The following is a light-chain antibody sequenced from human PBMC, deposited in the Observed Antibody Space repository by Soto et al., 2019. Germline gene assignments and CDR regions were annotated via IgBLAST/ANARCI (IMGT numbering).Light chain of an antibody. J-gene: IGKJ1*01. V-gene: IGKV1-5*03. Sequence: DIQMTQSPSSLSASVGDTVTITCLSSQYIFTFLNWYQQKPGKAPKLLIYKASNLESGVPARFSGTGSGTEFTLAISSLQPDDFATYYCQQYSSYQWTFGQGTKVDI. CDR3: QQYSSYQWT. CDR2: KAS. CDR1: QYIFTF.